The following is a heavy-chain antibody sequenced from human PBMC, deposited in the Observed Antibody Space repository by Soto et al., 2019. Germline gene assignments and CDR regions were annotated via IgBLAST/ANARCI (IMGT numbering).Heavy chain of an antibody. CDR1: GFTFSSYA. V-gene: IGHV3-30-3*01. CDR3: ARGGAPDIVLMVYAIAYYYGMDV. D-gene: IGHD2-8*01. CDR2: ISYDGSNK. J-gene: IGHJ6*02. Sequence: ESGGGVVQPGRSLRLSCAASGFTFSSYAMHWVRQAPGKGLEWVAVISYDGSNKYYADSVKGRFTIYRDNSKNTLYLQMNSLRAEDTAVYYCARGGAPDIVLMVYAIAYYYGMDVWGQGTTVTVSS.